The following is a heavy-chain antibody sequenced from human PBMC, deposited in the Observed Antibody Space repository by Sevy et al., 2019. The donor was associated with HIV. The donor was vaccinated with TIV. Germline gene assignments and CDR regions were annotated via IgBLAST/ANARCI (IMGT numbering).Heavy chain of an antibody. D-gene: IGHD2-15*01. J-gene: IGHJ6*02. V-gene: IGHV3-30*18. CDR2: ISYAGDNK. CDR3: AKAHADCSGDTCYTAHYYYDMDV. CDR1: GFAFSDYA. Sequence: GGSLRLSCAASGFAFSDYAMHWVRQAPGKGLEWVAAISYAGDNKYFADSVKGRFTVSKDNSKNTLYLEMNSLRAEDTAVYYCAKAHADCSGDTCYTAHYYYDMDVWGRGATVTVSS.